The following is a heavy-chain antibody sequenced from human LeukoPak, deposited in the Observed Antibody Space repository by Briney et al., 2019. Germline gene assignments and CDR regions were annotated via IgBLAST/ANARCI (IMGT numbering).Heavy chain of an antibody. CDR2: INHSGST. CDR3: ARGRYYDFWSGYPNYYYYMDV. CDR1: GGSFSGYY. V-gene: IGHV4-34*01. J-gene: IGHJ6*03. D-gene: IGHD3-3*01. Sequence: PSETLSLTCAVYGGSFSGYYWSWIRQPPGKGLEWIGEINHSGSTNYNPSLKRRVTISVDTSKNQFSLKLSSVTAADTAVYYCARGRYYDFWSGYPNYYYYMDVWGKGTTVTVSS.